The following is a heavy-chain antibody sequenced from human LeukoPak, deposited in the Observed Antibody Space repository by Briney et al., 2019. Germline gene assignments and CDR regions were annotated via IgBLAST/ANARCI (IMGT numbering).Heavy chain of an antibody. CDR2: IYPGDSDT. V-gene: IGHV5-51*01. CDR1: GYSFTSNW. J-gene: IGHJ4*02. Sequence: GESLKISCKVSGYSFTSNWIGWVRQMPGKGLEWMGFIYPGDSDTRYSPSFQGQVTISADKSFSTAYLQWSSLKASDAAMYYCARHTTGYYFDYWGQGTLVTVTS. CDR3: ARHTTGYYFDY. D-gene: IGHD1-14*01.